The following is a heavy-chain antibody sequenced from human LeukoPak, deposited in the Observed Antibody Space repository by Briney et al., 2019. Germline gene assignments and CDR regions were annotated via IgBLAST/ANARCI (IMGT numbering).Heavy chain of an antibody. V-gene: IGHV3-30*18. CDR2: ISNDGSNK. J-gene: IGHJ5*02. CDR3: AKEGREEWPRQGSS. Sequence: GGSLRLSCAASGFTFSRYGMHWVRQAPGKGLEWVAVISNDGSNKYYADSVKGRFTISRDNSKRTLYLQMNSLRTQDTAVYYCAKEGREEWPRQGSSWGQGTLVTVSS. CDR1: GFTFSRYG. D-gene: IGHD1-26*01.